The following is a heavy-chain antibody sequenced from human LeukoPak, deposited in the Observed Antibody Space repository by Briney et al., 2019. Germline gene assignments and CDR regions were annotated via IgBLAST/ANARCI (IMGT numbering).Heavy chain of an antibody. CDR1: GYTFSSYA. D-gene: IGHD6-6*01. Sequence: PGGSLRLSCAASGYTFSSYAMSWVRQAPGKGLEWVSGISGSGGSTYYADSVKGRFTISRDNSKNTLYLQMHSLRAEDTAEYYCANRRDAFDIWGQGTMVTVSS. V-gene: IGHV3-23*01. J-gene: IGHJ3*02. CDR2: ISGSGGST. CDR3: ANRRDAFDI.